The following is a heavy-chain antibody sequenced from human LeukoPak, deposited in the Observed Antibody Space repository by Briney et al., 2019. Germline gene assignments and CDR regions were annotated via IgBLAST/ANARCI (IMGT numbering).Heavy chain of an antibody. CDR2: ISGSGST. J-gene: IGHJ4*02. Sequence: GGCLRLSCAASGFTFSSYAMCWGRPAPGEGVGWGSRISGSGSTYYADSVKGRFTISRDNSKNTLYLQMNSLRAEDTAVYYCANGSPATIFGVVAMGYWGQGTLVIVSS. V-gene: IGHV3-23*01. D-gene: IGHD3-3*01. CDR3: ANGSPATIFGVVAMGY. CDR1: GFTFSSYA.